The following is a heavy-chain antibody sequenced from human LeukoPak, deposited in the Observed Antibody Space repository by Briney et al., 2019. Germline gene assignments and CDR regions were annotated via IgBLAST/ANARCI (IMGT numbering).Heavy chain of an antibody. CDR3: ARAYYDILTGYQYGMDV. V-gene: IGHV3-48*04. D-gene: IGHD3-9*01. Sequence: GGSLRLSCAASGFTFSSYSMNWVRQAPGKGLEWVSYISSSSSTIYYADSVKGRFTISRDNAKNSLYLQMNSLRAEDTAVYYCARAYYDILTGYQYGMDVWGQGTTVTVSS. J-gene: IGHJ6*02. CDR1: GFTFSSYS. CDR2: ISSSSSTI.